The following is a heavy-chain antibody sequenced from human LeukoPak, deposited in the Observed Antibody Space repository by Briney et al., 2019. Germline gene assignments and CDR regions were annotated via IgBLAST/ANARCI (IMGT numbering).Heavy chain of an antibody. CDR3: VRRHDY. CDR1: GFDFNDNF. J-gene: IGHJ4*02. Sequence: GGSLRLSCVASGFDFNDNFMIWVRQAPGQGLEWISIVYASGGAYHSESVKGRFSAFRDTSKNAIFLQMNNLRADDTAMYYCVRRHDYWGQGTLVTVSS. V-gene: IGHV3-53*01. CDR2: VYASGGA.